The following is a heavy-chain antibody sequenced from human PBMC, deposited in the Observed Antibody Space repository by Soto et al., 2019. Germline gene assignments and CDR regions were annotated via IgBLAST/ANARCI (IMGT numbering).Heavy chain of an antibody. J-gene: IGHJ4*02. CDR1: GFTFDDYG. V-gene: IGHV3-20*04. CDR3: AKSQSPMVRGVIEAFDY. CDR2: LNWNGGTT. D-gene: IGHD3-10*01. Sequence: PWGSLRLSSVASGFTFDDYGMSWVRQVPGKGLEWVSGLNWNGGTTHYADSVKGRFTISRDNARNSLYLQMNSLRAEDTALYYCAKSQSPMVRGVIEAFDYWGQTTLVTVSS.